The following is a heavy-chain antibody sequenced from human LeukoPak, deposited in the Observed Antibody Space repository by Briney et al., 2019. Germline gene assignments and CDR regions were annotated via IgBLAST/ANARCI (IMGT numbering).Heavy chain of an antibody. CDR3: ARDGRYCSSTSCYRRIDY. Sequence: SQTLSLTCTVSGGSISSGGYYWSWIRQHPGKGLEWIGYIYYSGSTYYNPSLKSRVTISVDTSKNQFSLKLSSVTAADTAVYYCARDGRYCSSTSCYRRIDYWGQGTLVTVSS. J-gene: IGHJ4*02. V-gene: IGHV4-31*03. CDR2: IYYSGST. CDR1: GGSISSGGYY. D-gene: IGHD2-2*01.